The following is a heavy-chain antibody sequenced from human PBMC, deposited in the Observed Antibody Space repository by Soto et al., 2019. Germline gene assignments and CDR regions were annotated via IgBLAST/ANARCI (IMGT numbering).Heavy chain of an antibody. CDR1: GYTFTSYG. CDR2: ISAYNGNT. J-gene: IGHJ5*02. CDR3: AREGLYDSSGYYYAHNWFDP. D-gene: IGHD3-22*01. V-gene: IGHV1-18*01. Sequence: ASVKVSCKASGYTFTSYGISWVRQAPGQGLEWMGWISAYNGNTNYAQKLQGRVTMTTDTSTSTAYMELRSLRSDDTAVYYCAREGLYDSSGYYYAHNWFDPWGQGTLVTVSS.